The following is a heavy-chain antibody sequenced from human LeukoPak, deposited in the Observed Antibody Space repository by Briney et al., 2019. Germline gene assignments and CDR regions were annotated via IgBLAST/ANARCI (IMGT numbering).Heavy chain of an antibody. CDR1: GFTFSSYW. CDR3: ARDRADGWFGELFCDY. J-gene: IGHJ4*02. D-gene: IGHD3-10*01. Sequence: GGSLRLSCAASGFTFSSYWMSWVRQAPGKGLEWVSSISSSSSYIYYADSVKGRFTISRDNAKNSLYLQMNSLRAEDTAVYYCARDRADGWFGELFCDYWGQGTLVTVSS. V-gene: IGHV3-21*01. CDR2: ISSSSSYI.